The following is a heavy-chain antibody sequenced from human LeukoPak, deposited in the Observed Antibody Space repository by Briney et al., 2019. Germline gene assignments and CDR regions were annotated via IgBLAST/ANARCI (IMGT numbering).Heavy chain of an antibody. V-gene: IGHV3-15*01. CDR2: VKSKTDGGTT. CDR3: TAGYCFSSSCLNFDD. D-gene: IGHD2-2*01. CDR1: GFTFSNAW. J-gene: IGHJ4*02. Sequence: GGSLRLSCAASGFTFSNAWMNWVRQAPGKGLEWVGRVKSKTDGGTTDYAAPVKGRFSISRDDSKNTLYLQMNSLNTEDTAVYYCTAGYCFSSSCLNFDDWGQGTLVTVSS.